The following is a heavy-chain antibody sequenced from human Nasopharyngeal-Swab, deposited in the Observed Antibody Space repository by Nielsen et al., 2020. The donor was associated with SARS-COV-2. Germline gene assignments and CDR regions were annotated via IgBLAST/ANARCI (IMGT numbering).Heavy chain of an antibody. CDR3: ARRQMGAHAFDI. CDR1: GDSVSSNNAA. Sequence: LRLSCAISGDSVSSNNAAWNWIRQSPSRGLEWLGRTYYRPKWYNEYAASVKSRVTINPDTSKNQISLQVNSMTAEDTAVYYCARRQMGAHAFDIWGQGTMVTVSS. D-gene: IGHD3-16*01. J-gene: IGHJ3*02. V-gene: IGHV6-1*01. CDR2: TYYRPKWYN.